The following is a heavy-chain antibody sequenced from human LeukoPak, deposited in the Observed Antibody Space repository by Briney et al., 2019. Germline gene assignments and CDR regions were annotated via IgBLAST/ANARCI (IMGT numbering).Heavy chain of an antibody. V-gene: IGHV3-48*01. CDR3: AREVDVGAADY. D-gene: IGHD1-26*01. CDR2: ISSSSSTI. CDR1: GFTFSSYS. Sequence: GGSLRLSCAASGFTFSSYSMNWVRQAPGKGLEWVSYISSSSSTIYYADSVKGRFTISRDNAKDSLYLQMNSLRAEDTAVYYCAREVDVGAADYWGQGTLVTVSS. J-gene: IGHJ4*02.